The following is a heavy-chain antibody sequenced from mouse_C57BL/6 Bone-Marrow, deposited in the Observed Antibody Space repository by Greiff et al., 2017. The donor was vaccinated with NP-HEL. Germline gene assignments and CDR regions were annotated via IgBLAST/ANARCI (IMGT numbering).Heavy chain of an antibody. J-gene: IGHJ2*01. Sequence: VQLQQSDAELVKPGASVKISCKVSGYTFTDHTIHWMKQRPAQGLEWIGYIYPRDGSTKYNEKFKGKATLTADKSSSTAYMQLNSLTSEDAAVYFCARGGYYGNYVDYWGQGTTLTVSS. V-gene: IGHV1-78*01. CDR1: GYTFTDHT. D-gene: IGHD2-1*01. CDR2: IYPRDGST. CDR3: ARGGYYGNYVDY.